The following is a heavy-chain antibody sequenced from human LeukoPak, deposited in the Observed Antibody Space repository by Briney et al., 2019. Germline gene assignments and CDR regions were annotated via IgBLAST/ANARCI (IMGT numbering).Heavy chain of an antibody. CDR1: GFTFSSHL. J-gene: IGHJ4*02. CDR2: ISSDGTYT. CDR3: ARGSGNYYVRFDY. Sequence: PGGSLRLSCAASGFTFSSHLMHWVRQAPGKGLVWVSRISSDGTYTNYADSVRGRFTISRDNAKNTLYLQMNSLRAEDTAVYYCARGSGNYYVRFDYWGQGTLVTVSS. D-gene: IGHD1-26*01. V-gene: IGHV3-74*01.